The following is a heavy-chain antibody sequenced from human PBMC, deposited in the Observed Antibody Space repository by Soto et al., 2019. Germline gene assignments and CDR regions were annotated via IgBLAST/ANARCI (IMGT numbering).Heavy chain of an antibody. Sequence: SVKVSCKASGGTFSSYAISWVRQAPGQGLEWMEGIIPIFGTANYAQKFQGRVTITADESTSTAYMELSSLRSEDTAVYYCATNSGYNYQKSGIFDYWGQGTLVTVSS. V-gene: IGHV1-69*13. CDR3: ATNSGYNYQKSGIFDY. J-gene: IGHJ4*02. CDR2: IIPIFGTA. D-gene: IGHD5-12*01. CDR1: GGTFSSYA.